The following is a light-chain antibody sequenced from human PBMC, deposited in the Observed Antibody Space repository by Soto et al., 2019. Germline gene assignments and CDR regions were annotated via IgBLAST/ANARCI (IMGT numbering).Light chain of an antibody. CDR3: SSYTGSSTLV. CDR1: SSDVGGYNY. V-gene: IGLV2-14*01. J-gene: IGLJ1*01. Sequence: QSALTQPASVSGSPGQSITISCTGTSSDVGGYNYVSWYQQHPGKAPKLMIYDVSNRPSGVSSRFSGSKSGNTASLTISGLQAEDEADYYCSSYTGSSTLVFGAGTKLTVL. CDR2: DVS.